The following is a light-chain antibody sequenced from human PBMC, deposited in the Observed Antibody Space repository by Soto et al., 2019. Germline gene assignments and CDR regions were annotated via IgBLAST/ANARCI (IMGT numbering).Light chain of an antibody. J-gene: IGLJ1*01. CDR2: EFT. Sequence: QSVLTQPASVSGSPGQSITISCTGTSSDIGSYDLVSWYQQHPGTAPKLIIYEFTKRPSGGSTRFSGSKSGNTASLTISRLQAVDEADYYCCSFADFTDVFGPGTKATVL. CDR1: SSDIGSYDL. V-gene: IGLV2-23*02. CDR3: CSFADFTDV.